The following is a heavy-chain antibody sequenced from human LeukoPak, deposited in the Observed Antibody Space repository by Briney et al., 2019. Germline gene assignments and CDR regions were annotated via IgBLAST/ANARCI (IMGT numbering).Heavy chain of an antibody. D-gene: IGHD5-18*01. CDR3: ATLVDTAAA. CDR2: IYPGDSDT. V-gene: IGHV5-51*01. CDR1: RYRFTPFR. Sequence: ESLNISGKWSRYRFTPFRLAWVGQLTGTCLESMGIIYPGDSDTRYSPSFQGQVTISADTSINTAYLQWSSLKASDTAMYYCATLVDTAAAWGQGTLVTVSS. J-gene: IGHJ5*02.